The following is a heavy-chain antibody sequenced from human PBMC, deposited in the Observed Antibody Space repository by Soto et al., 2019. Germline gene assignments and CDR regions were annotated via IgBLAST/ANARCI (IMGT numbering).Heavy chain of an antibody. CDR3: ARGLSGMDV. V-gene: IGHV4-30-4*01. J-gene: IGHJ6*02. CDR1: GGPISSGDYY. CDR2: FYYSGTT. Sequence: QVQLQESGPGLVKPSQTLSLTCTVSGGPISSGDYYWRWIRQPPGKGLEWIGHFYYSGTTYDSPSLKSRLTISVDTSKNQFSLRLRSVTAADTAVYYCARGLSGMDVGGQGTTVTVSS.